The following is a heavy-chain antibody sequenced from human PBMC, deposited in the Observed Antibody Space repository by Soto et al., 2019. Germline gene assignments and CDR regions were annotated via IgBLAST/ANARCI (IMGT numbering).Heavy chain of an antibody. Sequence: QVQLIQSGGDVKKPGASVKVSCKASGYTFTSYGISWVRQGPGQRLEWLGWISTYNGTTKYAQILQGRVTMTTDTSATTTYMEVRDLISDDSAVYYCARDPIWVRASVEISGWFDLWGQGTLVSVSS. D-gene: IGHD3-10*01. V-gene: IGHV1-18*01. CDR2: ISTYNGTT. CDR1: GYTFTSYG. J-gene: IGHJ5*02. CDR3: ARDPIWVRASVEISGWFDL.